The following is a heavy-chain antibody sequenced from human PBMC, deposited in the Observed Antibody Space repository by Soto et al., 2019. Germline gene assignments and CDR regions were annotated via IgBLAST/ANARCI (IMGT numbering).Heavy chain of an antibody. J-gene: IGHJ5*02. CDR2: VNPSSGNT. V-gene: IGHV1-8*01. CDR3: ARASMYIWNDH. Sequence: QVQLRQSGAEINRPGASVKVSCEASGYIFTTQDINWVRQASGQGLEWLGCVNPSSGNTVYAQKFHGRVTMTRDTSINTAYMELSSLRSDDTAVYYCARASMYIWNDHWGQGTLVTVSS. CDR1: GYIFTTQD.